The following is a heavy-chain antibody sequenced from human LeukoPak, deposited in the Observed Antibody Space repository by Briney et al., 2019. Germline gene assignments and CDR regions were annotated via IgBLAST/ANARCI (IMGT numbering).Heavy chain of an antibody. Sequence: PGGSLRLSCAASGFTFSSYAMSWVRQAPGMGLEWVSTISGSGGATYYVDSVKGRFTISRDNSKNTLYLQMNSLRGEDTAVYYCAKDRAHIAVAGTSYFDFWGQGTLVTGSS. CDR1: GFTFSSYA. CDR2: ISGSGGAT. J-gene: IGHJ4*02. V-gene: IGHV3-23*01. D-gene: IGHD6-19*01. CDR3: AKDRAHIAVAGTSYFDF.